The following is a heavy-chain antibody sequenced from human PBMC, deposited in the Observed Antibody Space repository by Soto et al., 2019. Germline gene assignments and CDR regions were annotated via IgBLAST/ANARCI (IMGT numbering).Heavy chain of an antibody. J-gene: IGHJ4*02. CDR1: GFTFSSYG. CDR3: ARDRELSFYFDY. D-gene: IGHD1-26*01. CDR2: MSYDGSNE. V-gene: IGHV3-30*03. Sequence: QVQLVESGGGVVQPGRSLRLSCAASGFTFSSYGMHWVRQAPGKGLEWVAIMSYDGSNEYYADSVKGRFTISRDNSKNTLYLQMNSLRAEDTAVYYCARDRELSFYFDYWGQGTLVTVSS.